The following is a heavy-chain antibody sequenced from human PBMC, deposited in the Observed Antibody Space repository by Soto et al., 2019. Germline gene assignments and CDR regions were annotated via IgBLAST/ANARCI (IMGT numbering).Heavy chain of an antibody. CDR3: ATSPGYSYGFGFDY. Sequence: SETLSLTCTVSGGSISSYYLSWIRQPPGKGLEWIGYIYYSGSTNYNPSLKSRVTISVDTSKNQFSLKLSSVTAADTAVYYCATSPGYSYGFGFDYWGQGTLVTVSS. CDR1: GGSISSYY. J-gene: IGHJ4*02. D-gene: IGHD5-18*01. V-gene: IGHV4-59*08. CDR2: IYYSGST.